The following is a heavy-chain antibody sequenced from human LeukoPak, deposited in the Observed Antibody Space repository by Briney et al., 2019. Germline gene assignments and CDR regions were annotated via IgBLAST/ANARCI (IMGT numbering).Heavy chain of an antibody. CDR1: GGSISSGSYY. V-gene: IGHV4-61*02. J-gene: IGHJ5*02. D-gene: IGHD2-15*01. CDR2: IYTSGST. Sequence: SETLSLTCTVSGGSISSGSYYWSWIRQPAGKGLEWIGRIYTSGSTNYNPSLKSRVTISVDTSKNQFSLKLSSVTAADTAVYYCARSVVAATLNWFDPWGQGTLVTVSS. CDR3: ARSVVAATLNWFDP.